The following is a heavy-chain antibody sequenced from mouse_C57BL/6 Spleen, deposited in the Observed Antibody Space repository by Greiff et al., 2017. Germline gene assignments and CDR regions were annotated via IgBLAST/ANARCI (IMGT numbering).Heavy chain of an antibody. CDR3: ARAYYSNSFGY. Sequence: VKLQQPGAELVKPGASVKLSCKASGYTFTSYWMHWVKQRPGQGLEWIGMIPPNSGSTNYNEKFKSKATLTVDKSSSTAYMQLSSLTSEDSAVYYCARAYYSNSFGYWGQGTTLTVSS. CDR1: GYTFTSYW. J-gene: IGHJ2*01. CDR2: IPPNSGST. D-gene: IGHD2-5*01. V-gene: IGHV1-64*01.